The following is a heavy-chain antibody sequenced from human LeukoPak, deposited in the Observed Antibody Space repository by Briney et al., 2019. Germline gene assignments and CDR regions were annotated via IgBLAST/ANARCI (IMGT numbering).Heavy chain of an antibody. J-gene: IGHJ6*03. CDR3: ATVIAYRGYMDV. V-gene: IGHV1-69*13. Sequence: SVKVSCKASGGTFSSYAISWVRQAPGQGLEWMGGIIPIFGTANYAQKFQGRVTITADESTSTAYMELSSLRSEDTAVYYCATVIAYRGYMDVWGKGTTVTVSS. CDR1: GGTFSSYA. D-gene: IGHD6-13*01. CDR2: IIPIFGTA.